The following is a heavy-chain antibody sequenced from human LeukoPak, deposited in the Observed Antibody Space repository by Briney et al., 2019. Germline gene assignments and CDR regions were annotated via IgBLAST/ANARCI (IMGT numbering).Heavy chain of an antibody. V-gene: IGHV3-53*01. CDR1: AFTVTSNF. D-gene: IGHD7-27*01. J-gene: IGHJ4*02. Sequence: GGSMSLSSVASAFTVTSNFVSCVRQAHGKGLEWVSVLYSGGNTFYADSVKGRFTISRDNSKNTLYLQMNSLRAEDTAVYYCARAINWGSGISHFDYWGQGTLVTVSS. CDR3: ARAINWGSGISHFDY. CDR2: LYSGGNT.